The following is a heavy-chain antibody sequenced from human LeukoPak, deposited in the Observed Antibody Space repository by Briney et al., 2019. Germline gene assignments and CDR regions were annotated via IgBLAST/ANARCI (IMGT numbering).Heavy chain of an antibody. CDR1: GGTFSSYA. CDR2: ISAYNGNT. D-gene: IGHD3-3*01. CDR3: ARVKIFGVVITANWFDP. J-gene: IGHJ5*02. Sequence: ASVKVSCKASGGTFSSYAISWVRQAPGQGLEWMGWISAYNGNTKYAQKVQGRVTMTTDTSTSTAYMELRSLRSDDTAVYYCARVKIFGVVITANWFDPWGQGTLVTVS. V-gene: IGHV1-18*01.